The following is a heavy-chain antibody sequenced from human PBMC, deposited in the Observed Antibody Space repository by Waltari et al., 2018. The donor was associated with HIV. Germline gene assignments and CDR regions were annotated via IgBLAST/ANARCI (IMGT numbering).Heavy chain of an antibody. CDR2: IYSNGVT. CDR1: TGYITQSYY. D-gene: IGHD6-19*01. V-gene: IGHV4-39*01. Sequence: QLQLQESGPALVKPSETLSLTCTVSTGYITQSYYWGWVRQFPGTGLEWLGTIYSNGVTHYAPALKTRVALSVDTSKNQFSLGLTAVTAADTSLYFCVALTTVTGTIDNWGQGTLVSISS. J-gene: IGHJ4*02. CDR3: VALTTVTGTIDN.